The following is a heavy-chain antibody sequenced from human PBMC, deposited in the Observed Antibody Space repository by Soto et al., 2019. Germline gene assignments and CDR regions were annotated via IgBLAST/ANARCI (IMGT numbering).Heavy chain of an antibody. CDR2: INPNSGGT. D-gene: IGHD2-2*01. CDR1: GYTFTDYY. V-gene: IGHV1-2*02. CDR3: AKDPNVVVVPAATGGMDV. Sequence: ASLKVSCKASGYTFTDYYIHWVRQAPGQGLEWMGWINPNSGGTNYAQKFQGRVTMTRVTSISTAYMELSSLRSDDTALYYCAKDPNVVVVPAATGGMDVWGQGTTVT. J-gene: IGHJ6*02.